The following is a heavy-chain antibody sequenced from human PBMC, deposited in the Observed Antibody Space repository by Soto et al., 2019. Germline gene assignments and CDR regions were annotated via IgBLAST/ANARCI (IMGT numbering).Heavy chain of an antibody. Sequence: ASVKVSCKASGYTFTSYAMHWLRQAPGQRLEWMGWINAGNGNTKYSQKFQGRVTITRDTSASTAYMELSSLRSEDTAVYYCARASSSWSYCGMDVWGQVTTVTFSS. D-gene: IGHD6-13*01. J-gene: IGHJ6*02. CDR3: ARASSSWSYCGMDV. CDR1: GYTFTSYA. V-gene: IGHV1-3*01. CDR2: INAGNGNT.